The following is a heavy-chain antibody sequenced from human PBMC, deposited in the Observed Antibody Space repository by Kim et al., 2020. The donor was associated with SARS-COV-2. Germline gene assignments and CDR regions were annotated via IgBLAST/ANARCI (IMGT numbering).Heavy chain of an antibody. Sequence: GASLKISCRGSGDSFPTYWIGWVRQMPGTGLEWMGIIFTGDSDTRYTPSFQGQVTISAVKSIGTAYLQWSSLKASDTAMYYCARLHSGSLRQWGQGTLVIVSS. J-gene: IGHJ1*01. D-gene: IGHD1-26*01. CDR3: ARLHSGSLRQ. V-gene: IGHV5-51*01. CDR2: IFTGDSDT. CDR1: GDSFPTYW.